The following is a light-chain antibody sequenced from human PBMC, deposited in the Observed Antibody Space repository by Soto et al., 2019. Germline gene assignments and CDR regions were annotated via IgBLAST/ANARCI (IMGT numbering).Light chain of an antibody. CDR3: QQSNSYSRT. J-gene: IGKJ1*01. V-gene: IGKV1-5*01. CDR1: QSINTW. CDR2: DAS. Sequence: IRVTPSPSTLSASVYDRVPVTCLASQSINTWLAWYQQKPGKAPKLLIYDASSLQSGVPSRFTGRGSGTEFTLTISSLQPDDFATYYCQQSNSYSRTVGQGTKVDNK.